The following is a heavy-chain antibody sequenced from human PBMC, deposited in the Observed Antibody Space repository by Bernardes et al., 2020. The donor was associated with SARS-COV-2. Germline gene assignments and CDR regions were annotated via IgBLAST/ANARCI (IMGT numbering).Heavy chain of an antibody. Sequence: SETLSLTCAVYGGSFSGYYWSWIRQPPGKGLEWIGEINHSGSTNYNPSLKSRVTISVDTSKNQFSLKLSSVTAADTAVYYCARDCSSTSCYSIENAFDSWGQGTLVTVSS. CDR1: GGSFSGYY. CDR2: INHSGST. V-gene: IGHV4-34*01. J-gene: IGHJ4*02. CDR3: ARDCSSTSCYSIENAFDS. D-gene: IGHD2-2*02.